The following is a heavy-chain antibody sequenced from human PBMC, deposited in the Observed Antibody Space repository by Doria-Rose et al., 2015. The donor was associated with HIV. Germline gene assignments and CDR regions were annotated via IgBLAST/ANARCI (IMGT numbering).Heavy chain of an antibody. D-gene: IGHD1-1*01. Sequence: QVQLQQWGAGLVKPSETLSLTCAVCDGSFSGYYWSWIRQHTRNRLQSLGCINYRASLKSRVYIALDTSKNLFSLKLSSVTAADTAAYYCARGLLRGGWNDVDYYYGMDVWGQGTTVTVSS. V-gene: IGHV4-34*01. CDR2: GCI. J-gene: IGHJ6*02. CDR1: DGSFSGYY. CDR3: ARGLLRGGWNDVDYYYGMDV.